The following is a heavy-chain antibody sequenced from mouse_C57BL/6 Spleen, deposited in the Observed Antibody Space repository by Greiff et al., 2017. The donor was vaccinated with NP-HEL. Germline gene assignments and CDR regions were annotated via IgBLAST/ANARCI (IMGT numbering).Heavy chain of an antibody. CDR1: GYTFTSYW. D-gene: IGHD1-1*01. V-gene: IGHV1-55*01. J-gene: IGHJ2*01. CDR2: IYPGSGST. CDR3: ARSPYYYGSSSSFDY. Sequence: QVQLQQSGAELVKPGASVKMSCKASGYTFTSYWITWVKQRPGQGLEWIGDIYPGSGSTNYNEKFKSKATLTVDTSSSTAYMQLSSLTSEDSAVYYCARSPYYYGSSSSFDYWGQGTTLTVSS.